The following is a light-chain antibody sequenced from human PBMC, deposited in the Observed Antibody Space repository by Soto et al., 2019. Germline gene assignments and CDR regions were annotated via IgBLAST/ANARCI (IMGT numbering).Light chain of an antibody. CDR3: GTWDSSLSAVV. V-gene: IGLV1-51*01. CDR2: DDN. CDR1: DSNVGNHF. Sequence: QSVLTQPPSVSAAPGQRVTISCSGSDSNVGNHFVSWCHQLPGRAPRLLIYDDNKRPSGIPDRFSGSKSGTSATLGITGLQTGDDADYYCGTWDSSLSAVVFGGGTQLTVL. J-gene: IGLJ2*01.